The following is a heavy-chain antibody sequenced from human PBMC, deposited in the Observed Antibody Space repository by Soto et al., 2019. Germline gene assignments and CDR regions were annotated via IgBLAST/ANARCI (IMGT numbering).Heavy chain of an antibody. D-gene: IGHD6-13*01. CDR1: GYTFTSYD. CDR2: MNPNSGNT. CDR3: ARGRNIVPSAAGLYNWFAP. J-gene: IGHJ5*02. V-gene: IGHV1-8*01. Sequence: ASVKVSCKASGYTFTSYDINWVRQATGQGLEWMGWMNPNSGNTGYAQKFQGRVTMTRNTSISTAYMELSSLRSEDTAVYYCARGRNIVPSAAGLYNWFAPWGQGTLVTGSS.